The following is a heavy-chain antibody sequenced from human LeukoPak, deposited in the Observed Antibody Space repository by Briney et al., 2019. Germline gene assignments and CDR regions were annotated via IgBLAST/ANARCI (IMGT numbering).Heavy chain of an antibody. CDR2: MYPGDSDA. CDR1: GYSFISYW. V-gene: IGHV5-51*01. D-gene: IGHD3-22*01. J-gene: IGHJ6*02. Sequence: GESLKISCKASGYSFISYWIGCLGQMPGKSLEWMGIMYPGDSDATYSPSFQGQVTMSADKSISTAYLQWRSLKASDTAMYYCARLGSGYNYGMDVWGQGTTVTVSS. CDR3: ARLGSGYNYGMDV.